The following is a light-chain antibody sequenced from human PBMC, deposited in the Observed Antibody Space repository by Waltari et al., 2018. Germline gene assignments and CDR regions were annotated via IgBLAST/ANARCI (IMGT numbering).Light chain of an antibody. Sequence: EIVMTQSPATLSVSTGERATLPCRASQSVSSNLAWYQQKPGQAPRLLIYGASTRATGIPARFSGSGSGTEFTLTISSLQSEDFAVYYCQQYNNWLTFGQGTKVEIK. CDR1: QSVSSN. J-gene: IGKJ1*01. CDR2: GAS. V-gene: IGKV3-15*01. CDR3: QQYNNWLT.